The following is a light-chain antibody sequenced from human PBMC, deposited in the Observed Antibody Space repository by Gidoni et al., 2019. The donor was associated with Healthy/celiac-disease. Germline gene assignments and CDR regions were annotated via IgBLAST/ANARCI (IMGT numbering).Light chain of an antibody. CDR3: QSYDSSLSGVV. V-gene: IGLV1-40*01. J-gene: IGLJ2*01. CDR1: SSNIGAGYD. Sequence: SVLTQPPSVSGAPGPRVTISCTGSSSNIGAGYDVNWYQQLPGTAPKLLIYGNSNRPSGVPDRFAGSKSCTSASLAITGLQAEDEADYYCQSYDSSLSGVVFGGGTKLTVL. CDR2: GNS.